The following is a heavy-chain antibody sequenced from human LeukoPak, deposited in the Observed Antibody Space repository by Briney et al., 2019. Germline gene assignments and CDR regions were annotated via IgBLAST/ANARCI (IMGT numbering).Heavy chain of an antibody. CDR2: IYYSGTT. Sequence: PSETLPLTCTVSGGSINSYYWSWIRQPPGKGLEWIGYIYYSGTTIYNPSLKSRVTISVDTSRSQFSLKLSFVTTADTALYYCARVAYSTPGYYYMDVWGKGTTVTV. D-gene: IGHD4-11*01. CDR1: GGSINSYY. J-gene: IGHJ6*03. V-gene: IGHV4-59*01. CDR3: ARVAYSTPGYYYMDV.